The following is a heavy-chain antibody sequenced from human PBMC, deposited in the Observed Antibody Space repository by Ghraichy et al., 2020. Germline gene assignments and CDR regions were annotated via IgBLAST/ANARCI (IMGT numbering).Heavy chain of an antibody. Sequence: GGSLRLSCAASGFTFSNYGMSWVRQAPGKGLEWVSSISGSGGRTNYADSVKGRFTVSRDISKNTLYLQINSLRAENTAVYYCAKDQGRRFGEFDYYGMDVWGQGTTVTVSS. V-gene: IGHV3-23*01. D-gene: IGHD3-10*01. CDR2: ISGSGGRT. CDR1: GFTFSNYG. CDR3: AKDQGRRFGEFDYYGMDV. J-gene: IGHJ6*02.